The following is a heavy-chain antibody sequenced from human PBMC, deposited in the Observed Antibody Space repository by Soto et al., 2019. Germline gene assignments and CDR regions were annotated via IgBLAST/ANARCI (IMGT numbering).Heavy chain of an antibody. Sequence: PGGSLRLSCAASGFTFSIFAMNWVRQAPGKGLEWVSLITSGGDDTYYADSVRGRFTISRDNSKNTLYLQMNRLRAEDAAVYYCAKAEGSSWGTEYYQHWGQGTLVTVS. CDR2: ITSGGDDT. CDR3: AKAEGSSWGTEYYQH. D-gene: IGHD6-13*01. CDR1: GFTFSIFA. J-gene: IGHJ1*01. V-gene: IGHV3-23*01.